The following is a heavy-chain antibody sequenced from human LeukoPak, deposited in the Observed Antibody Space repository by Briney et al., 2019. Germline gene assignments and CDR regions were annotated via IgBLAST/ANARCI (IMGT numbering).Heavy chain of an antibody. CDR1: GFTFSSYV. CDR2: ISYDGSNE. Sequence: GGSLRLSCAASGFTFSSYVMHWVRQAPGKGLEWVAIISYDGSNEYYADSVKGRFTISRDNSKNTLYLQMNSLRAADTAVYYCARWNNWFDPWGQGTLVTVSS. V-gene: IGHV3-30*04. J-gene: IGHJ5*02. CDR3: ARWNNWFDP.